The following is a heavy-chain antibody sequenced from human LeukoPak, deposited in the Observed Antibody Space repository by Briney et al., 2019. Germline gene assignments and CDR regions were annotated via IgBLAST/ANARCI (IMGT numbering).Heavy chain of an antibody. CDR3: ARDRDLIGKNWFDP. V-gene: IGHV4-4*02. J-gene: IGHJ5*02. CDR2: IHHSGGT. CDR1: GGSISSSNW. D-gene: IGHD3-10*01. Sequence: SGTLSLTCAVSGGSISSSNWWSWVRQPPGKGLEWIGEIHHSGGTNYNPSLKSRVTMSLDNSNNHFSLKLSSVTAADTAVYYCARDRDLIGKNWFDPWGQGTLVTVSS.